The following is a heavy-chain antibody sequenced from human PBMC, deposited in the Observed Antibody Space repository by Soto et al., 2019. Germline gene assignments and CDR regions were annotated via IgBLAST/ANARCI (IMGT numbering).Heavy chain of an antibody. CDR2: IYPGDSDT. V-gene: IGHV5-51*01. CDR3: ARRISSRAGDYYGMDV. Sequence: SLKISCKGSGYSFTSYWIGWVRQMPGKGLEWMGIIYPGDSDTRYSPSFQGQVTISADKSISTAYLQWSSLKASDTAMYYCARRISSRAGDYYGMDVWGQGTTVTVSS. CDR1: GYSFTSYW. D-gene: IGHD3-10*01. J-gene: IGHJ6*02.